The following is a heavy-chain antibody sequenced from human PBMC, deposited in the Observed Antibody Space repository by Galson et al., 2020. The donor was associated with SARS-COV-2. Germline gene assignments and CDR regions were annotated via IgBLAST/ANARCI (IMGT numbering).Heavy chain of an antibody. D-gene: IGHD1-1*01. Sequence: GGSLRLSCAASGFTFSSYAMSWVRQAPGKGLEWVSVIYSGGSTYYADSVKGRFTISRDNSKNTLYLQMNSLRAEDTAVYYCAKEGGGTYYYYGMDVWGQGTTVTVSS. CDR3: AKEGGGTYYYYGMDV. CDR1: GFTFSSYA. V-gene: IGHV3-23*03. J-gene: IGHJ6*02. CDR2: IYSGGST.